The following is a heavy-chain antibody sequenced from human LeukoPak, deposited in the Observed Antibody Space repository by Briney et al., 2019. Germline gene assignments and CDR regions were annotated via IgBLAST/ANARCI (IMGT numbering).Heavy chain of an antibody. CDR1: GFTFSSYG. D-gene: IGHD4-17*01. J-gene: IGHJ3*02. V-gene: IGHV3-30*03. Sequence: GRSLRLSCAASGFTFSSYGMHWVRQAPGKGLEWVAVISYDGSNKYYADSVKGRFTISRDNAKNSLYLQMNSLRAEDTAVYYCARPYDYGDYVDAFDIWGQGTMVTVSS. CDR3: ARPYDYGDYVDAFDI. CDR2: ISYDGSNK.